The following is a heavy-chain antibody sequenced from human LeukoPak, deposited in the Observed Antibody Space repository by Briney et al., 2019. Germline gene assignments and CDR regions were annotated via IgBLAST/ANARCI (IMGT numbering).Heavy chain of an antibody. J-gene: IGHJ3*02. CDR2: ISSSSSTI. CDR1: GFTFSSYS. V-gene: IGHV3-48*01. D-gene: IGHD3-9*01. Sequence: GGSLRLSCAASGFTFSSYSMNWVRQAPGKGLEWVSYISSSSSTIYYADSVKGRFTISRDNAKNSLYLQMSSLRAEDTAVYYCARDVATILTGYHAAFDIWGQGTMVTVSS. CDR3: ARDVATILTGYHAAFDI.